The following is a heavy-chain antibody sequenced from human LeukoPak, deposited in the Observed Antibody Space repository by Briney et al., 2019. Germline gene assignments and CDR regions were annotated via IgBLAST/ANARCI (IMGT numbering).Heavy chain of an antibody. CDR3: ASGGSRIAVPIDY. V-gene: IGHV3-30-3*01. CDR1: GFTFSSYA. CDR2: ISYDGSNK. J-gene: IGHJ4*02. D-gene: IGHD6-19*01. Sequence: GSLRLSCAASGFTFSSYAMHWVRQAPGKGLEWVAVISYDGSNKYYADSVKGRFTISRDNSKNTLYLQMNSLRAEDTAVYDCASGGSRIAVPIDYWGQGTLVTVSS.